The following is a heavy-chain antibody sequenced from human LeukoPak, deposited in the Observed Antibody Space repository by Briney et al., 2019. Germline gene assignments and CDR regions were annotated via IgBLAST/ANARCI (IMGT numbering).Heavy chain of an antibody. CDR3: ASSRSAGLWFG. CDR2: IYYSGST. J-gene: IGHJ4*02. Sequence: SETLSLTCTVSGGSISSYYWSWIRQPPGKGLEWIGYIYYSGSTNYNPSLKSRVTISVDTSKNQFSLKPSSVTAADTAVYYCASSRSAGLWFGWGQGTLVTVSS. D-gene: IGHD3-10*01. V-gene: IGHV4-59*01. CDR1: GGSISSYY.